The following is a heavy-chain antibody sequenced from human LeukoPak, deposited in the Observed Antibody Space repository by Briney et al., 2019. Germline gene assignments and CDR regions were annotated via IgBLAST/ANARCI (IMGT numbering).Heavy chain of an antibody. V-gene: IGHV1-2*02. D-gene: IGHD3-9*01. Sequence: ASVTVSRKASGYTFTDYYIHWVRQAPGQGLEWMGWINPKIGGTNYAQRFQGRVSMASDTSITTAYMELRRVTSDDTAVYYCARDSSRRPQNYDIATSFSTDYWGQGTLVTVSS. J-gene: IGHJ4*02. CDR3: ARDSSRRPQNYDIATSFSTDY. CDR1: GYTFTDYY. CDR2: INPKIGGT.